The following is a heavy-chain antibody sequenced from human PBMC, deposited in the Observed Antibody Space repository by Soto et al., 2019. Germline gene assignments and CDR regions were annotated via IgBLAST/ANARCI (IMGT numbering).Heavy chain of an antibody. CDR3: ARQYCSSTSCYAEDNWFDP. J-gene: IGHJ5*02. D-gene: IGHD2-2*01. CDR2: IYPGDSDT. Sequence: GESLKISCKGSGYSFTSYWIGWVRQMPGKGLEWMGIIYPGDSDTRYSPSFQGQVTIPADQSISTAYLQWSSLKASDTAMYYCARQYCSSTSCYAEDNWFDPWGQGTLVTVSP. CDR1: GYSFTSYW. V-gene: IGHV5-51*01.